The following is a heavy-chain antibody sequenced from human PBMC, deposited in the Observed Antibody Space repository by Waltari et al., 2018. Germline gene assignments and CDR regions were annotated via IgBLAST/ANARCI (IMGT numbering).Heavy chain of an antibody. J-gene: IGHJ6*02. CDR1: GFTFSSYT. Sequence: EVQLVESGGGLVKPGGSLRLSCAASGFTFSSYTMNWVRQAPGKGLEWGSCISTSSSYIYYADSVKGRFTISRDNAKNSLYLQMNSLRAEDTAVYYCVTEMSIHGSDSGMDVWGQGTTVTVSS. CDR2: ISTSSSYI. CDR3: VTEMSIHGSDSGMDV. D-gene: IGHD3-10*01. V-gene: IGHV3-21*01.